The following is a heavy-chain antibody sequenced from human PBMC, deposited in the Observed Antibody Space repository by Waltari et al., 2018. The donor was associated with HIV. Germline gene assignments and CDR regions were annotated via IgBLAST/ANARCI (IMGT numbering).Heavy chain of an antibody. CDR3: VGDRTSLTTGDFDS. CDR1: GIAFDLFI. Sequence: ELVESGGGLFKPGQSLRLSCNAYGIAFDLFIMTWVRQAPGRGLEWVASISRGSSFSYYSDSFKGRISISRDNAKKSLFLQMNSLTADDTGLYFCVGDRTSLTTGDFDSWGQGVPVIVSS. CDR2: ISRGSSFS. V-gene: IGHV3-21*02. D-gene: IGHD1-1*01. J-gene: IGHJ4*02.